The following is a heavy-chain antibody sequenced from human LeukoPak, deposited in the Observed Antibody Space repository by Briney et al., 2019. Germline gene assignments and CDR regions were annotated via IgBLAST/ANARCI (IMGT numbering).Heavy chain of an antibody. D-gene: IGHD7-27*01. Sequence: GGSLRLSCAASGFTFSSYEMNWVRQAPGKGLEWISYISTSITITSYADSVKGRFTISRDNAKNSLYLQLNSLRDEDAAVYYCARVGATNWAYYFDYWGQGTLVTVSS. CDR3: ARVGATNWAYYFDY. CDR2: ISTSITIT. V-gene: IGHV3-48*03. CDR1: GFTFSSYE. J-gene: IGHJ4*02.